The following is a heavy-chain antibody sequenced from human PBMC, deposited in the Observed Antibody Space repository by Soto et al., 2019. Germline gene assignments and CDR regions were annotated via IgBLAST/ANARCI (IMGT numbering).Heavy chain of an antibody. CDR2: ISSSGSTI. V-gene: IGHV3-11*01. CDR1: GFTFSYYY. D-gene: IGHD3-10*01. CDR3: TRLYGSGSYFGYYYGMDV. J-gene: IGHJ6*02. Sequence: QVQLVESGGGLVKPGGSLRLSCAASGFTFSYYYMSWIRQAPGKGLEWVSYISSSGSTIYYADSVKGRFTISRNNAKNTLYLKLNSLIAADTALYYCTRLYGSGSYFGYYYGMDVWGQGTTVTVSS.